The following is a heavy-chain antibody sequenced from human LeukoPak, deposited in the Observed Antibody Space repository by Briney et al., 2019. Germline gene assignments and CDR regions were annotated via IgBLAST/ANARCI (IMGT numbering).Heavy chain of an antibody. CDR1: GYTFTGYY. CDR2: INPNSGGT. J-gene: IGHJ4*02. V-gene: IGHV1-2*02. D-gene: IGHD3-10*01. CDR3: ARYHGSGSYYGY. Sequence: ASVKVSCKASGYTFTGYYMHWVRQAPGQGLEWMGWINPNSGGTNYAQKFQGRVTMTRDTSTSTVYMELSSLRSEDTAVYYCARYHGSGSYYGYWGQGTLVAVSS.